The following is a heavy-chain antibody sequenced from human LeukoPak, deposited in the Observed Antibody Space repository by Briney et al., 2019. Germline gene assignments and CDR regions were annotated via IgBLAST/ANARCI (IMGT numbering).Heavy chain of an antibody. CDR3: ARIAAAGLDY. CDR2: IIPILGIA. V-gene: IGHV1-69*02. CDR1: GYTFTSYY. D-gene: IGHD6-13*01. J-gene: IGHJ4*02. Sequence: ASVKVSCKASGYTFTSYYMHWVRQAPGQGLEWMGRIIPILGIANYAQKFQGRVTITADKSTSTAYMELSSLRSEDTAVYYCARIAAAGLDYWGQGTLVTVSS.